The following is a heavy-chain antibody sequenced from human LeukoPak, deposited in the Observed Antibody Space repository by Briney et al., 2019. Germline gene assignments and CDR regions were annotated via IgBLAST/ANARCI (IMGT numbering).Heavy chain of an antibody. J-gene: IGHJ4*02. CDR1: GYSFSSSW. CDR2: IDPSDPST. Sequence: GESLKISCKGSGYSFSSSWISWARQMTGKGLEWMGRIDPSDPSTKNSPSFQCHDTISAVKSISTAYLQWSSLKASDSAMCYCARPIGSSFDYWGQGTLVTV. CDR3: ARPIGSSFDY. D-gene: IGHD6-6*01. V-gene: IGHV5-10-1*01.